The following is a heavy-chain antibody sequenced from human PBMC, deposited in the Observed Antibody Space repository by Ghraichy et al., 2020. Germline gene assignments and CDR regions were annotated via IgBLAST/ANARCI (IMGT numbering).Heavy chain of an antibody. CDR2: IKKDGSEK. J-gene: IGHJ4*02. Sequence: LSLTCAASGFIFSGYWMSWVRQAPGTGLEWVANIKKDGSEKYYVDSVKGRFTISRDNAKNSLYLQMNSLRAEDTAVYYCARDLGSGWYFDYWGQGTLVTVSS. V-gene: IGHV3-7*01. CDR1: GFIFSGYW. CDR3: ARDLGSGWYFDY. D-gene: IGHD6-19*01.